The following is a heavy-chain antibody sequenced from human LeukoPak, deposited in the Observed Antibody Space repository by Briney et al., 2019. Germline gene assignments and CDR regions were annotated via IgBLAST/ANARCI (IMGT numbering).Heavy chain of an antibody. Sequence: GGSLRLSCAASGFTFSSYEMNWVRQAPGKGLEWVSYISSSGSTIYYADSVEGRFTISRDNAKNSLCLQMNSLRAEDTAVYYCARELILYTMIVAGSAFDIWGQGTMVTVSS. V-gene: IGHV3-48*03. J-gene: IGHJ3*02. CDR2: ISSSGSTI. CDR3: ARELILYTMIVAGSAFDI. D-gene: IGHD3-22*01. CDR1: GFTFSSYE.